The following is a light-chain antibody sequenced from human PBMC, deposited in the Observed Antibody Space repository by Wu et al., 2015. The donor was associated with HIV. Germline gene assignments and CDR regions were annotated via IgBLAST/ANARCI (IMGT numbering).Light chain of an antibody. CDR1: QSVRAN. J-gene: IGKJ2*03. V-gene: IGKV3-15*01. CDR3: QQYDNRPYS. CDR2: GAS. Sequence: EILMTQSPATLSVSPGERATLSCRASQSVRANLAWYQHKRGQAPRLVISGASTRATGIPARFSGSGSGTDFTLTISSLQSEDFAVYYCQQYDNRPYSFGQGTKVEI.